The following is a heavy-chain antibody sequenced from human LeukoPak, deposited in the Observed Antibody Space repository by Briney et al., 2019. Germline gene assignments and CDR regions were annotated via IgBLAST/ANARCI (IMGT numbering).Heavy chain of an antibody. Sequence: PGRSLRLSCAASGSTFSSYGMHWVRQAPGKGLEWVAVISYDGSNKYYADSVKGRFTISRDNPKNTLYLQMNSLRAEDTAVYYCARGLAYYYDSSAYFLDYWGQGTLVTVSS. CDR2: ISYDGSNK. CDR1: GSTFSSYG. CDR3: ARGLAYYYDSSAYFLDY. J-gene: IGHJ4*02. D-gene: IGHD3-22*01. V-gene: IGHV3-30*03.